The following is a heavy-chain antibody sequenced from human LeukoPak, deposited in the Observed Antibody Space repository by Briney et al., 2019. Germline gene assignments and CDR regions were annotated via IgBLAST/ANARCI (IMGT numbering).Heavy chain of an antibody. D-gene: IGHD3-16*01. CDR3: ANWGDYVWGAQN. J-gene: IGHJ4*02. V-gene: IGHV3-23*01. CDR2: ISGSGGST. CDR1: GFTFSSYA. Sequence: GGSLRLSCAASGFTFSSYAMSWVRQAPGKGLEWVSAISGSGGSTYYADSVKGRFTISRDNSKNTLYLQMNSLRAEDTAVYSCANWGDYVWGAQNWGQGTLVTVSS.